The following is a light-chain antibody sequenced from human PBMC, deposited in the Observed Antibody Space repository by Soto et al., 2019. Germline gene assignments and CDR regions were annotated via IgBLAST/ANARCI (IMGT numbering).Light chain of an antibody. CDR1: SAHNSYA. CDR2: VNSDGSH. V-gene: IGLV4-69*01. CDR3: QTWGTGIYVV. J-gene: IGLJ2*01. Sequence: QLVLTQSPSASASLGASVKLTCSLSSAHNSYAIAWHQKQPGKGPRFLMKVNSDGSHTRGDEIPHRFSGSTSGAEHYLTIPGLQSEDEADYYCQTWGTGIYVVFGGGTKLTVL.